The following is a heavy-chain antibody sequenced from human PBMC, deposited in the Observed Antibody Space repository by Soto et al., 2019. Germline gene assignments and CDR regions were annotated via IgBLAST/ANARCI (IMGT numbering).Heavy chain of an antibody. CDR1: GSSFPKYP. CDR3: ARDFYPLAYYFDY. Sequence: GGSLRLSCAASGSSFPKYPMHWVRQTPDKGLEWVAVISHDGVTKNSADSVKGRFSISRDNSRNTLYLEMNSLRTEDTAMYFCARDFYPLAYYFDYWGQGTLVTVSS. CDR2: ISHDGVTK. V-gene: IGHV3-30-3*01. J-gene: IGHJ4*02.